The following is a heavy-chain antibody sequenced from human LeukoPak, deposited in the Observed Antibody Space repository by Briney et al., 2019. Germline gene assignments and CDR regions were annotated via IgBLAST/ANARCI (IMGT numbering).Heavy chain of an antibody. CDR1: GIPFSTYI. J-gene: IGHJ2*01. CDR3: EKDRIRYFDRKWYFDL. D-gene: IGHD3-22*01. CDR2: LNGRGYTT. Sequence: GALRLSWAASGIPFSTYIMSLVPQAPGEGLEWVSALNGRGYTTYQADSGKGRFTISRTHSKNLLDLQMNGLEGEDQAVYYCEKDRIRYFDRKWYFDLWGRGTLVTVSS. V-gene: IGHV3-23*01.